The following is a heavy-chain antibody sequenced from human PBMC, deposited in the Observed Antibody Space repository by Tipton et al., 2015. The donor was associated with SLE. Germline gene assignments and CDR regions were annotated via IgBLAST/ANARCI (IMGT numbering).Heavy chain of an antibody. CDR3: ARGRKHSA. J-gene: IGHJ5*02. D-gene: IGHD3-3*02. V-gene: IGHV4-4*08. Sequence: GLVKPSETLSLTCSVSGDSVSGKYWGWIRQPPGKGLEWIAYIYTNGSTSYNPSLKSRVSVSDDTSKNQLSLTLSAVTAADTAVYYCARGRKHSAWGQGTLVIVSS. CDR2: IYTNGST. CDR1: GDSVSGKY.